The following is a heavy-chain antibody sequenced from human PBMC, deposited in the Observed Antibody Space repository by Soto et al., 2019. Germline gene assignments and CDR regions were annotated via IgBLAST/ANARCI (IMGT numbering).Heavy chain of an antibody. CDR3: ARGRWELRFDY. CDR2: INHSGST. Sequence: TLETLSLTCAVYGGSFSGYYWSWIRQPPGKGLEWIGEINHSGSTNYNPSLKSRVTISVDTSKNQFSLKLSSVTAADTAVYYCARGRWELRFDYWGRGTLVTVSS. CDR1: GGSFSGYY. V-gene: IGHV4-34*01. D-gene: IGHD1-26*01. J-gene: IGHJ4*02.